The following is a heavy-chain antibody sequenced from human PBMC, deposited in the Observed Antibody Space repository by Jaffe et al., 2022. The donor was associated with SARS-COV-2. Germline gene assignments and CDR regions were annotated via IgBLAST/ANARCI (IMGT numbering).Heavy chain of an antibody. Sequence: QVQLQESGPGLVKPSQTLSLTCTVSGGSISSGDYYWSWIRQPPGKGLEWIGYIYYSGSTYYNPSLKSRVTISVDTSKNQFSLKLSSVTAADTAVYYCARETRYCGGDCYFFDPWGQGTLVTVSS. D-gene: IGHD2-21*02. J-gene: IGHJ5*02. CDR3: ARETRYCGGDCYFFDP. V-gene: IGHV4-30-4*01. CDR2: IYYSGST. CDR1: GGSISSGDYY.